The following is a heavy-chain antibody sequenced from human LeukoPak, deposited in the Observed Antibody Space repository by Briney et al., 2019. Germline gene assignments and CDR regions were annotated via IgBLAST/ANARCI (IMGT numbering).Heavy chain of an antibody. Sequence: GGSLRLSCAASGFTFSSYWMSWVRQAPGKGLEWVANIKQDGSEKYYVDSVKGRFTISRDNAKNSLYLQMNSLRAEDTAVYYCARLTTVTNYYYYYMDVWGKGTTVTISS. CDR2: IKQDGSEK. CDR1: GFTFSSYW. V-gene: IGHV3-7*03. D-gene: IGHD4-17*01. CDR3: ARLTTVTNYYYYYMDV. J-gene: IGHJ6*03.